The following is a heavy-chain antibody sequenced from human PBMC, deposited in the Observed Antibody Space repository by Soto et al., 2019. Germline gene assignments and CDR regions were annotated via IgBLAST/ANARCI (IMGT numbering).Heavy chain of an antibody. D-gene: IGHD3-3*01. Sequence: QVQLVQSGAEVKKPGSSVKASCKASGGTFSSYAISWVRQAPGQGLEWMGGIIPIFGTANYAQKFQGRVTITADKSTSTAYMELSSLRSEDSAVYYCASPSREWLPPARDYYYGMDVWGQETTVTVSS. CDR1: GGTFSSYA. V-gene: IGHV1-69*06. CDR3: ASPSREWLPPARDYYYGMDV. CDR2: IIPIFGTA. J-gene: IGHJ6*02.